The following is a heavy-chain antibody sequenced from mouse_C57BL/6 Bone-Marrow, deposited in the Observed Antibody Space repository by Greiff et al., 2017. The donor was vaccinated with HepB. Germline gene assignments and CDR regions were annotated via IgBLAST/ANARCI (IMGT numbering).Heavy chain of an antibody. Sequence: VQLQQPGAELVKPGASVKLSCKASGYTFTSYWMHWVKQRPGQGLEWIGMIHPNSGSTNYNEKFKSKATMTVDKSSSTAYMQLSSLTSEDSAVYYCASYYYSSSYEAYWGQGTLVTVSA. J-gene: IGHJ3*01. CDR2: IHPNSGST. CDR1: GYTFTSYW. D-gene: IGHD1-1*01. CDR3: ASYYYSSSYEAY. V-gene: IGHV1-64*01.